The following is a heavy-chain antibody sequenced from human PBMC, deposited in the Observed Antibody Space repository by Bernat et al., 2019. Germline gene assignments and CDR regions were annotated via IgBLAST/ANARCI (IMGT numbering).Heavy chain of an antibody. D-gene: IGHD1-26*01. CDR1: GGSISSYY. CDR3: ARGDGELEVNYYYYYGMDV. V-gene: IGHV4-59*08. CDR2: IFYSGST. J-gene: IGHJ6*02. Sequence: QVQLQESGPGLVKPSETLSLTCTVSGGSISSYYWSWIRQPPGKGLEWFGYIFYSGSTNYNPSLKSRVTISVDTFKNHFSLNLSFVTAADTAVYYCARGDGELEVNYYYYYGMDVWGQGTTVTVSS.